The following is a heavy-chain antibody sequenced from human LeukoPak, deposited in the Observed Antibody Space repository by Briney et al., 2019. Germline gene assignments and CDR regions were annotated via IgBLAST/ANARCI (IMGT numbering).Heavy chain of an antibody. Sequence: PSETLSLTCTVSGGSINSYYWSWIRQPPGKGLEGIGYIYYSGSTNYNPSLKSRVTISVHTSKNQFSLKLSSVTAADTAVYYCARLTGYSSESWFDPWGQGTLVTVSS. J-gene: IGHJ5*02. D-gene: IGHD3-9*01. CDR3: ARLTGYSSESWFDP. V-gene: IGHV4-59*01. CDR2: IYYSGST. CDR1: GGSINSYY.